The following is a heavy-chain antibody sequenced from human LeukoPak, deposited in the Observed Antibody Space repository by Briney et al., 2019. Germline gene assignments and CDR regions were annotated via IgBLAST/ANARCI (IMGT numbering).Heavy chain of an antibody. CDR2: TSYSGST. CDR1: GGSISSYY. Sequence: SEALSLTCTVSGGSISSYYWSWIRQPPGKGLEWIGYTSYSGSTNYNPSLKSRVTISVDTSKIQFSLKLTSVTAADTAVYYCARHSICFDPWGQGTLVTVSS. J-gene: IGHJ5*02. CDR3: ARHSICFDP. V-gene: IGHV4-59*08.